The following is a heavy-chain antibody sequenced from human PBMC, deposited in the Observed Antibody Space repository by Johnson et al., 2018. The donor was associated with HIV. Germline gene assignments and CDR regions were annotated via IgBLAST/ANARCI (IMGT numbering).Heavy chain of an antibody. J-gene: IGHJ3*02. Sequence: VQLVESGGGLVQPGGSLRLSCAASGFTFSSYDMHWVRQATGKGLEWVSAIGTAGDTYYPGSVKGRFTVSRDKVKNTLHLQMNSLRAEDTAVYYCAREWGVITFGGVIPRNAFDIWGQGTMVTVSS. V-gene: IGHV3-13*01. CDR3: AREWGVITFGGVIPRNAFDI. D-gene: IGHD3-16*02. CDR2: IGTAGDT. CDR1: GFTFSSYD.